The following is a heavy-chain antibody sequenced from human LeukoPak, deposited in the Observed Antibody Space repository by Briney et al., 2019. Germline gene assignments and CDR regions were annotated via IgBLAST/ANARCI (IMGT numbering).Heavy chain of an antibody. CDR3: ARGGSIAARGWIDP. CDR1: GGSFSGYY. J-gene: IGHJ5*02. D-gene: IGHD6-6*01. CDR2: IHHSGST. Sequence: KPSETLSLTCTVNGGSFSGYYWSWIRRPPGKGLEWIGEIHHSGSTNYNPSLKSRVTISVDTSKNQISLRLSSVTAADTAVYYCARGGSIAARGWIDPWGQGTLVTVSS. V-gene: IGHV4-34*01.